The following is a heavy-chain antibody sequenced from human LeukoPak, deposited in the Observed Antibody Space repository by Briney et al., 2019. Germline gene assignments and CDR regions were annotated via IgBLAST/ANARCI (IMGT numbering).Heavy chain of an antibody. D-gene: IGHD4-17*01. CDR1: GFNFYDDG. CDR3: ANDGGTTVTTRGWFVP. CDR2: IRGSGGGS. J-gene: IGHJ5*02. V-gene: IGHV3-23*01. Sequence: GGSLRLSCAASGFNFYDDGMCWVRQGPGEGVEWVSVIRGSGGGSNCADSVKVRFTISRDNSKNTLYLRMNSMRAEDTAVYYCANDGGTTVTTRGWFVPWGEGTPVTVPS.